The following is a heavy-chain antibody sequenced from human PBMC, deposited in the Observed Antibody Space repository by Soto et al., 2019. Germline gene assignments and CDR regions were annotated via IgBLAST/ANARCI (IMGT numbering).Heavy chain of an antibody. CDR3: ARGGGWFGELFSRYYYGMDV. CDR2: IYYSGST. V-gene: IGHV4-59*01. J-gene: IGHJ6*02. Sequence: SETLSLTCTVSGGSISSYYWSWIRQPPGKGLEWIGYIYYSGSTNYNPSLKSRVTISVDTSKNQFSLKLSSVTAADTAVYYCARGGGWFGELFSRYYYGMDVWGQGTTVTVSS. CDR1: GGSISSYY. D-gene: IGHD3-10*01.